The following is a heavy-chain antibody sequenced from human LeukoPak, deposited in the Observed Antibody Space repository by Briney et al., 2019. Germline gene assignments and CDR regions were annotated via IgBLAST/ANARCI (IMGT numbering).Heavy chain of an antibody. D-gene: IGHD6-13*01. CDR1: GGSISSSSYY. V-gene: IGHV4-39*07. CDR3: ARDGDSSPGQDY. CDR2: IYYSGST. J-gene: IGHJ4*02. Sequence: SETLPLTCTVSGGSISSSSYYWGWIRQPPGKGLEWIGSIYYSGSTYYNPSLKSRVTISVDTSKNQFSLKLSSVTAADTAVYYCARDGDSSPGQDYWGQGTLVTVSS.